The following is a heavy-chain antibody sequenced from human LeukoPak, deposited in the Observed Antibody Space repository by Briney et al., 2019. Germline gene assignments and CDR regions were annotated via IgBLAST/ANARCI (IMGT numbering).Heavy chain of an antibody. D-gene: IGHD3-16*01. CDR2: ISYTGSR. CDR1: GGSISNYY. CDR3: ARVGRGDYTWGSYSFDY. Sequence: SESLSLTCTASGGSISNYYWTWMRQPPGKGLEWIGYISYTGSRNYNTSLKSRVTISIDTSMNQFSLNLSSVTAADTAVYYCARVGRGDYTWGSYSFDYWGQGTLVTVSA. V-gene: IGHV4-59*01. J-gene: IGHJ4*02.